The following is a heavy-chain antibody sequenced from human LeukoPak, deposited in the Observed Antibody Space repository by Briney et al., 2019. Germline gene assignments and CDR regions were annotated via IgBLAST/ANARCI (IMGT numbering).Heavy chain of an antibody. D-gene: IGHD5-24*01. V-gene: IGHV4-39*01. Sequence: SPAETLTLTCSVSDDSISTNSYYWTWIRQPPGKALEWVATLHYRGTPYYSPSLSSQISIFVDTSKRQFSLQVRSVTASDTAMYYCSRGDDSYKQGNFWGQGTLVTVSS. CDR2: LHYRGTP. J-gene: IGHJ4*02. CDR1: DDSISTNSYY. CDR3: SRGDDSYKQGNF.